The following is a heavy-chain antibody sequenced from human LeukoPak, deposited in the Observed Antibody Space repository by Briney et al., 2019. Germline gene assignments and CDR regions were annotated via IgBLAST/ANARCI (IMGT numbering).Heavy chain of an antibody. CDR3: ARGQANWDFDV. V-gene: IGHV6-1*01. Sequence: SQTLSLTCAISGDSVSSNSAAWTWIRQSPSRGLEWLGRTYYRSKWYSDYAVSVNTRITISPDTSKNQFSLQLNSVTPEDTAVYYCARGQANWDFDVWGRGTLVTVSS. CDR2: TYYRSKWYS. J-gene: IGHJ2*01. CDR1: GDSVSSNSAA.